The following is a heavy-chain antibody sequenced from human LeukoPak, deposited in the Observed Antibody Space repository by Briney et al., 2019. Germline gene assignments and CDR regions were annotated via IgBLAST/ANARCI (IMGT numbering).Heavy chain of an antibody. V-gene: IGHV4-59*08. CDR2: FFYSGST. CDR3: ARHGSVRSPLGP. CDR1: GGSISSYY. D-gene: IGHD3-10*01. Sequence: SETLSLTCTVSGGSISSYYWSWIRQPPGKGLEWIAYFFYSGSTNYNPSLKSRVTISVDTSKNQFSLNLRSVTAADTAVYYCARHGSVRSPLGPWGQGTLVTVSS. J-gene: IGHJ5*02.